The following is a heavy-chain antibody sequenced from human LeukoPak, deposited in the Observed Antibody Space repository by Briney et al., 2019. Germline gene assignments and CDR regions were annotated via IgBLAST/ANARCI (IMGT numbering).Heavy chain of an antibody. D-gene: IGHD3-3*01. J-gene: IGHJ6*03. Sequence: SETLSLTCTVSGYSISSGYYWGWIRQPPGKGLEWIGSIYHSGSTYYNPSLKSRVTISVDTSKNQFSLKLSSVTAADTAVYYCARESDLNYYYYYYMDVWGKGTTVTISS. CDR1: GYSISSGYY. CDR3: ARESDLNYYYYYYMDV. V-gene: IGHV4-38-2*02. CDR2: IYHSGST.